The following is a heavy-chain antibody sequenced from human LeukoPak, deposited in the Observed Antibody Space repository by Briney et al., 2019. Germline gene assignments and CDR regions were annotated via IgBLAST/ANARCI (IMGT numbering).Heavy chain of an antibody. J-gene: IGHJ3*02. V-gene: IGHV3-66*01. D-gene: IGHD3-3*01. CDR3: ARGALETADAFDI. CDR2: TYSGGTT. Sequence: GGSLRLSCAASGFTFSSYAMSWVRQAPGKGLKWVSVTYSGGTTYYADSVKGRFTISRDNSKNTLYLQMNSLRAEDTAVYYCARGALETADAFDIWGQGTMVTVSS. CDR1: GFTFSSYA.